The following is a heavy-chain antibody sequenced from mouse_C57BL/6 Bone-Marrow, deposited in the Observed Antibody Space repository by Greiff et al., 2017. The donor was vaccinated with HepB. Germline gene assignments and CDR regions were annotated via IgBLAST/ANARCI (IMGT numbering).Heavy chain of an antibody. Sequence: QVQLQQSGAELARPGASVKLSCKASGYTFTSYGISWVKQRTGQGLEWIGEIYPRSGNTYYNEKFKGKATLTADKSSSTAYMELLSLTSEDSAVYFCAISDGYYVGYFDYWGQGTTLTVSS. CDR3: AISDGYYVGYFDY. CDR2: IYPRSGNT. D-gene: IGHD2-3*01. CDR1: GYTFTSYG. J-gene: IGHJ2*01. V-gene: IGHV1-81*01.